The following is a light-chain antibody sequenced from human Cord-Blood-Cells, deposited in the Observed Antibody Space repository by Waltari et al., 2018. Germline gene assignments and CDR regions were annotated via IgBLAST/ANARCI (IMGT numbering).Light chain of an antibody. CDR3: QSADSSGTYVV. Sequence: SYELTQPPSVSVSPGQTARIPCSGDALPKQYAYWYQQKPGQAPVLVIYKDSERPPGIPERFSGSSPGTTVTLTISGVQAEDEADYYCQSADSSGTYVVFGGGTKLTVL. V-gene: IGLV3-25*02. J-gene: IGLJ2*01. CDR2: KDS. CDR1: ALPKQY.